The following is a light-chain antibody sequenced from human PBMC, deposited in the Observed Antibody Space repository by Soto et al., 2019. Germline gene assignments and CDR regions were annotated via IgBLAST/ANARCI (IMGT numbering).Light chain of an antibody. J-gene: IGKJ2*01. V-gene: IGKV1-27*01. Sequence: DIRMTQSPSSLSASVGGRVSITCRASQDINNYLAWYQQKPGKVPNLLIYATPTLHSGVPSRFSGRVSGTDVTLTISRLQPLDAATYDRRRYNSASFTVGQGTKPEI. CDR3: RRYNSASFT. CDR2: ATP. CDR1: QDINNY.